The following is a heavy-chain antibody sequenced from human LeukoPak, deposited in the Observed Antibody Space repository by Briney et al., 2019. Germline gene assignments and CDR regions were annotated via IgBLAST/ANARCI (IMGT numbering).Heavy chain of an antibody. CDR3: AKDPDYYGSESYLNY. Sequence: GGSLRLSCAVSGFTFSNFAMSWVRQAPGRGLEWISTISGSAGSTHYADSVKGRFTISRDNSKNTLYLQMNGLRAEDTAVYYCAKDPDYYGSESYLNYWGRGTLVTVSS. CDR1: GFTFSNFA. D-gene: IGHD3-10*01. J-gene: IGHJ4*02. V-gene: IGHV3-23*01. CDR2: ISGSAGST.